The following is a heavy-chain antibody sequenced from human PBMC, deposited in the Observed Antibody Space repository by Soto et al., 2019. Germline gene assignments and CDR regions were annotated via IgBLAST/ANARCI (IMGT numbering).Heavy chain of an antibody. Sequence: SYPLCLSDAFSCGSLIRGGYSWSWIRQPPGKGLEWIGYIYHSGSTYYNPSLRSRVTISIDTSKNQLSLNLRSVSAADTAVYYCARGRGDLDARGQGTPVTVSS. CDR2: IYHSGST. D-gene: IGHD2-21*01. CDR1: CGSLIRGGYS. V-gene: IGHV4-30-2*01. J-gene: IGHJ5*02. CDR3: ARGRGDLDA.